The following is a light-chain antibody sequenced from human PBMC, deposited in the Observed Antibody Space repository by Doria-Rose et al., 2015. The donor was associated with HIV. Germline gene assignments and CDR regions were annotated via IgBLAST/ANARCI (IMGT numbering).Light chain of an antibody. V-gene: IGKV3-11*01. CDR2: DAS. Sequence: EIVLTQSPATLSLSPGERATLSCRASQSVSSYLAWYQQKPGQAPRPLIYDASNRATGIPARFSGSGSGTDFTLTISSLEPEDFAVYYCQQRGNWPSVTFGQGTRLEIK. J-gene: IGKJ5*01. CDR1: QSVSSY. CDR3: QQRGNWPSVT.